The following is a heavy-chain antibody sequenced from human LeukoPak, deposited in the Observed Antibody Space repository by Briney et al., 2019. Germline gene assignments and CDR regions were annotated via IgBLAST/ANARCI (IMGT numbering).Heavy chain of an antibody. CDR1: GFTFTSSA. V-gene: IGHV1-58*01. CDR3: ARVTPGIAAAGTGFDY. Sequence: SVKVSCKASGFTFTSSAVQWVRQARGQRLEWIGWIVVGSGNTNYAQKFQGRVTMTRDTSTSTVYMELSSLRSEDTAVYYCARVTPGIAAAGTGFDYWGQGTLVTVSS. D-gene: IGHD6-13*01. J-gene: IGHJ4*02. CDR2: IVVGSGNT.